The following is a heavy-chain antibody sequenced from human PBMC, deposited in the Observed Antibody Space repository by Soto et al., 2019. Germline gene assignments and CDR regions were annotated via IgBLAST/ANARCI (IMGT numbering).Heavy chain of an antibody. CDR2: IYYSGST. CDR3: ARPIIAAAGPIGY. V-gene: IGHV4-39*01. J-gene: IGHJ4*02. CDR1: GGSISSSSYY. Sequence: QLQLQESGPGLVKPSETLSLTCTVSGGSISSSSYYWGWIRQPPGKGLEWIGSIYYSGSTYYNPSLKSRVTISVDTSKNQFSLKLSSVTAADTAVYYCARPIIAAAGPIGYWGQGTLVTVSS. D-gene: IGHD6-13*01.